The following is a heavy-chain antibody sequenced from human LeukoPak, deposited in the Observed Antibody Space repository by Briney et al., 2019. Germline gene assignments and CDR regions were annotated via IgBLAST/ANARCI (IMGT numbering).Heavy chain of an antibody. CDR1: GFTFSSYD. Sequence: GGSLRLSCAASGFTFSSYDMHWVRQATGKGLEWVSAIGTAGDTYYPGSVKGRFTISRENAKNSLYLQMNSLRAGDTAVYYCARIAVAGYYFDYWGQGTLVTVSS. CDR2: IGTAGDT. CDR3: ARIAVAGYYFDY. V-gene: IGHV3-13*01. J-gene: IGHJ4*02. D-gene: IGHD6-19*01.